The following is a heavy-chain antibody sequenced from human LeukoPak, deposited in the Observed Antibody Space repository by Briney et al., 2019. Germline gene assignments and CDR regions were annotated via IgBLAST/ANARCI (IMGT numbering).Heavy chain of an antibody. CDR3: TRDCSSTSCYTDFDY. V-gene: IGHV3-49*04. CDR1: GFTFGDYA. CDR2: IRSKAYGGTT. J-gene: IGHJ4*02. Sequence: SLRLSCTASGFTFGDYAMSWVRQAPGKGLEWVGFIRSKAYGGTTEYAASVKGRFTISRDDSKSIAYLQMNSLKTEDTAVYYCTRDCSSTSCYTDFDYWGQGTLVTVSS. D-gene: IGHD2-2*02.